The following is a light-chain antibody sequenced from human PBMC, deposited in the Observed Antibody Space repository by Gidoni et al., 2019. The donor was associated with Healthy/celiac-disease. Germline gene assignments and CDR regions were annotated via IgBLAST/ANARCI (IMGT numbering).Light chain of an antibody. Sequence: DNQMNQFPSAPSASVGYRVTITFRSSQSISNYLNWYQQKPGKAPKLLIYAASSLQSGVPSRFSGSGSGTDFTLTISSLQAEDFATYYCQQSYSTPWRFGQGTKVEIK. J-gene: IGKJ1*01. CDR1: QSISNY. CDR2: AAS. CDR3: QQSYSTPWR. V-gene: IGKV1-39*01.